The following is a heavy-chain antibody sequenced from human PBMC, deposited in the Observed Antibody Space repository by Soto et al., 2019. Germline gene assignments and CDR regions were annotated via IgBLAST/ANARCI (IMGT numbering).Heavy chain of an antibody. J-gene: IGHJ4*02. Sequence: SETLCLTCTVSGGSISSSSYYWGWIRQPPGKGLEWIGSIYYSGSTYYNPSLKSRVTISVDTSKNQFSLKLTSVTAADTAVYYCATTYFFGSGSGYWGQGTLVTVS. CDR2: IYYSGST. D-gene: IGHD3-10*01. CDR3: ATTYFFGSGSGY. CDR1: GGSISSSSYY. V-gene: IGHV4-39*01.